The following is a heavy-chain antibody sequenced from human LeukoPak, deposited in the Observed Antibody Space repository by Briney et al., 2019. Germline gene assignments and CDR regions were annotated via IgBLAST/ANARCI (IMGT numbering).Heavy chain of an antibody. J-gene: IGHJ3*02. V-gene: IGHV3-74*01. Sequence: TGGSLRLSCAASGFTFRKYWLHWVRQAPGKGLAWVSRINPDDESTSYADSVKGRFTISRDNAKSTLYLQMNSLRAEDTAVYYCLTIVESTIDAFDIWGQGTMVTVSS. D-gene: IGHD1-26*01. CDR1: GFTFRKYW. CDR2: INPDDEST. CDR3: LTIVESTIDAFDI.